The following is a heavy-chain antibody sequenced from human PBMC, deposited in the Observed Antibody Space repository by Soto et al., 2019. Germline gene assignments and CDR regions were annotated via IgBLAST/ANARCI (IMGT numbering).Heavy chain of an antibody. D-gene: IGHD5-12*01. CDR2: IYYGGST. V-gene: IGHV4-31*03. CDR1: GGSISSGGYY. J-gene: IGHJ4*02. Sequence: NPSETLSLTCTVSGGSISSGGYYWSWIRQHPGKGLEGIGYIYYGGSTYYNPSLKSRVTISVDTSKNQFSLKLSSVTAADTALYYCARADRWGYLLADWGQGTLVSVSS. CDR3: ARADRWGYLLAD.